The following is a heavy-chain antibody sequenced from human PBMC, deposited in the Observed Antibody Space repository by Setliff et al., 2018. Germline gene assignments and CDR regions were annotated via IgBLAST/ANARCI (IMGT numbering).Heavy chain of an antibody. CDR3: AREENYRRDYYYYGVDV. Sequence: GGSLRLSCVVSGFTFSSYAMHWVRQAPGKGLEWVAVISYDGSNKNYADSVKGRFTISRDNSRNTLYLQMNSLRVEDTAVYYCAREENYRRDYYYYGVDVWGQGTTVTVSS. CDR1: GFTFSSYA. CDR2: ISYDGSNK. D-gene: IGHD1-7*01. V-gene: IGHV3-30-3*01. J-gene: IGHJ6*02.